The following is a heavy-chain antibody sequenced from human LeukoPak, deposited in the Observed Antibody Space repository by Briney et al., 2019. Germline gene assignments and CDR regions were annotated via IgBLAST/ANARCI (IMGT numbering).Heavy chain of an antibody. Sequence: GGSLRLPCAASGFTFSNYGFHWVRQAPGKGLEWVTLIWYDGSNKYYADSVKGRFTISRDNSKNTLYLQMNSLRAEDTAVYYCARSRGYRYGYFYYGMDVWGQGTTVTVSS. CDR1: GFTFSNYG. J-gene: IGHJ6*02. V-gene: IGHV3-33*01. CDR2: IWYDGSNK. D-gene: IGHD5-18*01. CDR3: ARSRGYRYGYFYYGMDV.